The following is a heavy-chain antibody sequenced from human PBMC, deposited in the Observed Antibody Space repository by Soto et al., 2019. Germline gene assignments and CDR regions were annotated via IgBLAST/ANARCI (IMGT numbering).Heavy chain of an antibody. V-gene: IGHV3-7*01. CDR2: IKQDGSEK. D-gene: IGHD6-13*01. J-gene: IGHJ6*04. Sequence: PGGSLRLSCVASGFTSSNYWMDWVRQAPGKGLEWVANIKQDGSEKNYVDSVKGRFTISRDNAKNSLYLQMNSLRAEDTAVYYCAGSTSSWGVWXKGTTVTVSS. CDR1: GFTSSNYW. CDR3: AGSTSSWGV.